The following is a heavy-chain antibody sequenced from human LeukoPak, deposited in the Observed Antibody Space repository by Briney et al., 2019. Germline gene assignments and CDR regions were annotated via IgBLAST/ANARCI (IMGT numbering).Heavy chain of an antibody. CDR2: IYYSGST. D-gene: IGHD1-1*01. CDR1: GGSISSGSFY. CDR3: ARRPKTKYYFDY. J-gene: IGHJ4*02. Sequence: SETLSLTCSVSGGSISSGSFYWGWIRQPPGKGLEWIGTIYYSGSTYYNPSLKSRVTISVDTSKNQFSLKLSSVAAADTAVYYCARRPKTKYYFDYWGQGTLVTVSS. V-gene: IGHV4-39*07.